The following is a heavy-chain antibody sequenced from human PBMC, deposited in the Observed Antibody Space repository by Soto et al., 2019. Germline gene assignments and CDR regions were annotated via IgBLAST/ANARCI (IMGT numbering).Heavy chain of an antibody. D-gene: IGHD1-26*01. V-gene: IGHV3-74*01. J-gene: IGHJ4*02. CDR3: ARGGAMGVDY. CDR2: IYFDGITT. Sequence: LRLSSTSSGLTLNTHWMHWVRQAPGKGLVWVSRIYFDGITTNYADSVKGRLTVSRDNAKNTVYLHVNTLRDEDTAVYYCARGGAMGVDYWGQGTLVTVSS. CDR1: GLTLNTHW.